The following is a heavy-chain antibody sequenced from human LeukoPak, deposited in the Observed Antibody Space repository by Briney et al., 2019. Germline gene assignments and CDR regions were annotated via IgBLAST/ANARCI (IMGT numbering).Heavy chain of an antibody. CDR3: AKDHMGSYTH. CDR2: ITGDGSRT. D-gene: IGHD1-26*01. Sequence: TGGSLRLSCAASGFTFDGSDMHWVRQAPGKGLEWVSLITGDGSRTYYADSVKGRFTISRDNSKNSLYLQVTSLTTEDTAFYFCAKDHMGSYTHWGQGTLVTVSS. CDR1: GFTFDGSD. V-gene: IGHV3-43*02. J-gene: IGHJ4*02.